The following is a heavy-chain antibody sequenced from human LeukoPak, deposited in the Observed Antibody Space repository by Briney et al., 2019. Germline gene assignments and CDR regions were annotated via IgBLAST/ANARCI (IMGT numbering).Heavy chain of an antibody. CDR3: VSQSTGYEYYYYYGMDV. J-gene: IGHJ6*02. V-gene: IGHV5-51*01. D-gene: IGHD5-12*01. CDR2: IYPGDSDT. Sequence: GESLKISCKGSGYSFTNYWIGWVRQMPGKGLEWMGIIYPGDSDTRYSPSFQGQVTISADKSINTAYLHWSSLKASDTAIYYCVSQSTGYEYYYYYGMDVWGQGTTVTVSS. CDR1: GYSFTNYW.